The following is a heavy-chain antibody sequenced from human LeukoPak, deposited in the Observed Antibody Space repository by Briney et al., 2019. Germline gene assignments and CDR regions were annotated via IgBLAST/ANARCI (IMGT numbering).Heavy chain of an antibody. Sequence: ASVKVSRKASGYTFTSYGISWVRQAPGQGLEWMGWISAYNGNTNYAQKLQGRVTMTTDTSTSTAYMELRSLRSDDTAVYYCARDLVSVTIFGVEPYGMDVWGQGTTVTVSS. J-gene: IGHJ6*02. CDR3: ARDLVSVTIFGVEPYGMDV. CDR2: ISAYNGNT. D-gene: IGHD3-3*01. CDR1: GYTFTSYG. V-gene: IGHV1-18*01.